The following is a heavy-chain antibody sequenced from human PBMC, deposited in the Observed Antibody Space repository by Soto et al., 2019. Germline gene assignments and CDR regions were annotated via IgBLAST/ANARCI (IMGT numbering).Heavy chain of an antibody. J-gene: IGHJ2*01. CDR3: AALEGYSSGWYEFWYFDL. CDR1: GVSFNSSA. Sequence: GASAELCCKASGVSFNSSAGQWVRQASGQRLEWIGWIVVGSGNTNYAQKFQERVTITRDMSTSTAYMELSSLRSEDTAVYYCAALEGYSSGWYEFWYFDLWGRGTLVTVSS. CDR2: IVVGSGNT. V-gene: IGHV1-58*01. D-gene: IGHD6-19*01.